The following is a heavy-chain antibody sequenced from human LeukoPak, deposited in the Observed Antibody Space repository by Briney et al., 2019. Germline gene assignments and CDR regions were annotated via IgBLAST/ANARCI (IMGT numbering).Heavy chain of an antibody. V-gene: IGHV3-30-3*01. D-gene: IGHD5-18*01. J-gene: IGHJ4*02. CDR1: GLTFSSYA. Sequence: PGGSLRLSCAASGLTFSSYAMHWVRQAPGKGLEWVAVISYDGSNKYYADSVKGRFTISRDNSKNTLYLQMNSLRAEDAAVYYCAREDTAMAPVYYFDYWGQGPLVTVSS. CDR3: AREDTAMAPVYYFDY. CDR2: ISYDGSNK.